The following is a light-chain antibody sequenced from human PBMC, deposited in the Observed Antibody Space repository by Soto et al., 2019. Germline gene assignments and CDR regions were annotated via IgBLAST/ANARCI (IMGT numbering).Light chain of an antibody. Sequence: QSVRTQPASVSGSPGQSITISCTGTSSDVGGYNYVSWYQQHPGKAPKLMIYDVSNRPSGVSNRFSGSKSGNTASLTISGLQAEDEADYYCSSYTSSSTYVFGTGIKVTVL. J-gene: IGLJ1*01. CDR3: SSYTSSSTYV. CDR2: DVS. V-gene: IGLV2-14*01. CDR1: SSDVGGYNY.